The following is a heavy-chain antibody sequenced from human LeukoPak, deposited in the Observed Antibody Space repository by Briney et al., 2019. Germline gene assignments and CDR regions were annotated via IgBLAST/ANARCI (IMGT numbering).Heavy chain of an antibody. Sequence: IPSETLSLTCTVSDASMSSHYWIWVRQPPGRGLEWIGYVFSTGDTTYSPSLKSRVTISVDMSGNQFSLKLSSVTAADTAVYYCARGVYNYYYMDVWARGATVTVSS. CDR2: VFSTGDT. J-gene: IGHJ6*03. CDR3: ARGVYNYYYMDV. CDR1: DASMSSHY. V-gene: IGHV4-59*11.